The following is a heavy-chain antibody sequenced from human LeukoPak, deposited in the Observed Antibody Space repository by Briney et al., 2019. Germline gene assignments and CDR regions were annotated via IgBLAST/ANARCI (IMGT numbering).Heavy chain of an antibody. V-gene: IGHV3-21*01. D-gene: IGHD6-13*01. CDR1: GFTFSSYS. CDR2: ISSSSSYI. CDR3: ARDLIAAPNDY. J-gene: IGHJ4*02. Sequence: PGGSLRLSRAASGFTFSSYSMNWVRQAPGKGLEGGSAISSSSSYIYYADSVKGRFTISRHNAKNSLYLQMNSLRAEDTAVYYCARDLIAAPNDYWGQGTLVTVSS.